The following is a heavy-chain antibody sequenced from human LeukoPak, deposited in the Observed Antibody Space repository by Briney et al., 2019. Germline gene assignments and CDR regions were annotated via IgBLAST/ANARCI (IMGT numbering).Heavy chain of an antibody. J-gene: IGHJ4*02. CDR1: GLTFSDSY. Sequence: GGSLRLSCAASGLTFSDSYMSWIRQAPGKGLEWVSYISSGGNTIKYADSVKGRFTISRDNARNSLYLQINSLRAEDTAVYYCATASLYFDNWGQGTLVTVSP. CDR2: ISSGGNTI. V-gene: IGHV3-11*04. CDR3: ATASLYFDN.